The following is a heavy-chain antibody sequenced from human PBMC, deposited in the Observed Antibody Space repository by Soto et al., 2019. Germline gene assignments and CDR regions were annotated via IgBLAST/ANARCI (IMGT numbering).Heavy chain of an antibody. J-gene: IGHJ6*03. D-gene: IGHD3-10*01. CDR3: ARDDGSGSYYSLLYYYYYMDV. Sequence: GGSLRLSCAASGFTFSSYAMSWVRQAPGKGLEWVSNIRDDGSSKYYVDSVKGRYTISRDNAKNSLYLQMNSLRAEDTAVYYCARDDGSGSYYSLLYYYYYMDVWGKGTTVTVSS. CDR2: IRDDGSSK. V-gene: IGHV3-7*01. CDR1: GFTFSSYA.